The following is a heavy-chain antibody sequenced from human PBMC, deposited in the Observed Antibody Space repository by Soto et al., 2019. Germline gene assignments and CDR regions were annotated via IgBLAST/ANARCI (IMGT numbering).Heavy chain of an antibody. D-gene: IGHD3-10*01. J-gene: IGHJ3*02. CDR1: GFTFSSYG. V-gene: IGHV3-30*18. Sequence: QVELVESGGGVVQPGRSLRLSCAASGFTFSSYGMHWVRQAPGKGLEWVAVISYDGSNKYYADSVKGRFTISRDNSKNTLYLQMNSLRAEDTAVYYCANRASRLDSIWGQGTMVTVSS. CDR3: ANRASRLDSI. CDR2: ISYDGSNK.